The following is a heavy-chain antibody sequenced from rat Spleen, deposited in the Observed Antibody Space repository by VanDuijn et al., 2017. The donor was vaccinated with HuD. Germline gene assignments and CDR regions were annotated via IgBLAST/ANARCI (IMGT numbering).Heavy chain of an antibody. D-gene: IGHD1-5*01. V-gene: IGHV2S63*01. CDR3: TSLGTTKVMDA. Sequence: EVQLKESGPGLVQPSQTLSLTCTVSGFSLTDYSVHWVRQPPGKGLEGMGVMWSGGSTAYNSALKSRLSISRDTSKSQVFLKMNSLQTEDTAIYYCTSLGTTKVMDAWGQGASVTVSS. J-gene: IGHJ4*01. CDR2: MWSGGST. CDR1: GFSLTDYS.